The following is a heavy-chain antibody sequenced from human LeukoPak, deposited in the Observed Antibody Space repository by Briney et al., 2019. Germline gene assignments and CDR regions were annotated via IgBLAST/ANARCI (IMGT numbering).Heavy chain of an antibody. CDR3: ARVAAQYDSSSAVDY. D-gene: IGHD3-22*01. J-gene: IGHJ4*02. CDR1: GYTFTGYY. V-gene: IGHV1-2*02. Sequence: ASVKVSCKASGYTFTGYYLHWVRQAPGQGLEWMGWINPNSGGTNAAQKFQGRLTMTRDTSISTAYMELSSLRSEDTAVYYCARVAAQYDSSSAVDYWGQGTLVPVSS. CDR2: INPNSGGT.